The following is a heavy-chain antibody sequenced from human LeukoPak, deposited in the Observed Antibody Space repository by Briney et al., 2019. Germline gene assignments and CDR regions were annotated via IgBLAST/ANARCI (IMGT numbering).Heavy chain of an antibody. V-gene: IGHV3-30*03. CDR3: ATDVTMVRGVLDY. D-gene: IGHD3-10*01. J-gene: IGHJ4*02. Sequence: GGSLRLSCAASGFTFSSYSMNWVRQAPGKGLEWVAVISYDGDSNNKYYADSAKGRFTISRDNSKNTLYLQMNSLRAEDTAVYYCATDVTMVRGVLDYWGRGTLVTVSS. CDR1: GFTFSSYS. CDR2: ISYDGDSNNK.